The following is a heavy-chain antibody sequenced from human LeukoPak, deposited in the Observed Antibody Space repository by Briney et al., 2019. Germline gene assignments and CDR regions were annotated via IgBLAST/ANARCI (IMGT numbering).Heavy chain of an antibody. Sequence: GGSLRISCAASGFTFSSYGMHWVRQVPGKGLEWVAFIRYDGGNKYYADSVKGRFTISRDNSKNTLYLQMNSLRGEDTAVYYCAKDRVVSREPAAFDVWGQGTMVTVSS. V-gene: IGHV3-30*02. CDR2: IRYDGGNK. D-gene: IGHD2-15*01. CDR1: GFTFSSYG. CDR3: AKDRVVSREPAAFDV. J-gene: IGHJ3*01.